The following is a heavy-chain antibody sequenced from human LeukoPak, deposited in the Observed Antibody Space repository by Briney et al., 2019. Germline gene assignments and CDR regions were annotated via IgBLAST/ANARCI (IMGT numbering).Heavy chain of an antibody. CDR2: IYSGGST. J-gene: IGHJ6*02. V-gene: IGHV3-53*01. CDR1: GFTFSSYA. CDR3: ATGYYYYYGMDV. Sequence: GGSLRLSCAASGFTFSSYAMSWVRQAPGKGLEWVSVIYSGGSTYYADSVKGRFTISRDNSKNTLYLQMNSLRAEDTAVYYCATGYYYYYGMDVWGQGTTVTVSS.